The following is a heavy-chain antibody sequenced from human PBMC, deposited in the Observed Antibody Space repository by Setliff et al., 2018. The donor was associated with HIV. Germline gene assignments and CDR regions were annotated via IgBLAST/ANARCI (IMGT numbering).Heavy chain of an antibody. V-gene: IGHV4-59*11. Sequence: PSETLSLTCTVSGGSISSHYWSWVRQPPGKGLEWIGYIYYSGSTNYNPSLKSLVTISVDTSKKQFSLKVSSVSAADTAVYYCARVHYYDSSGYSAPYYMDVWGKGTTVTVSS. J-gene: IGHJ6*03. D-gene: IGHD3-22*01. CDR3: ARVHYYDSSGYSAPYYMDV. CDR2: IYYSGST. CDR1: GGSISSHY.